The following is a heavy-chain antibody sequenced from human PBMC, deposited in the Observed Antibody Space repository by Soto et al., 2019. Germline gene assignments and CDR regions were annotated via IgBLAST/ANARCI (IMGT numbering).Heavy chain of an antibody. D-gene: IGHD2-21*01. CDR1: GYTFTDYY. CDR3: AKKSVERDLFDP. Sequence: ASVKVSCKASGYTFTDYYMHWVRQAPGQGLEWMGWINPDSGGTNYAQKFQGRVTMTRDTSISTAYMELSRLRSDDTAVYYCAKKSVERDLFDPWGQGTLVTVSS. J-gene: IGHJ5*02. V-gene: IGHV1-2*02. CDR2: INPDSGGT.